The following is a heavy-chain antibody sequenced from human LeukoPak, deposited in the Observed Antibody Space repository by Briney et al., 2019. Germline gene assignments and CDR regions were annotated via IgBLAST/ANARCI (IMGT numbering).Heavy chain of an antibody. J-gene: IGHJ3*02. V-gene: IGHV4-39*01. CDR1: GGSISSSSYY. CDR3: ARQPVIAAAGRYAFDI. D-gene: IGHD6-13*01. CDR2: IYYSGST. Sequence: SETLSLTCTVSGGSISSSSYYWGWIRQPPGKGLEWIGSIYYSGSTYYNPSLKSRVTISVDTSKNQFSLKLSSVTAADTAVYYCARQPVIAAAGRYAFDIWGQGTMVTVSS.